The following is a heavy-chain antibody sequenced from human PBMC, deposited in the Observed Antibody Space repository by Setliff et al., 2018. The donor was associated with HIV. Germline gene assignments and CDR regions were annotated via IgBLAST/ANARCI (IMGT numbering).Heavy chain of an antibody. J-gene: IGHJ4*02. Sequence: ASETLSLTCNVSGGSISSYYWSWIRQPPGKGLEWIGYFYHSGTTYYNPSLKSRVTISVDMSNNQFSLKVTSVTAADTALYYCMRGRSITIFGVAYFDFWGQGTQVTVSS. V-gene: IGHV4-59*08. D-gene: IGHD3-3*01. CDR2: FYHSGTT. CDR1: GGSISSYY. CDR3: MRGRSITIFGVAYFDF.